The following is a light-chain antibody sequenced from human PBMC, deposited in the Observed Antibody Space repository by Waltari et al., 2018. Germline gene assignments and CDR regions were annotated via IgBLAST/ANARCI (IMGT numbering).Light chain of an antibody. CDR1: QTLLYGSNNKNY. V-gene: IGKV4-1*01. Sequence: DIALTQFPDSLAVSLGERATISCKSSQTLLYGSNNKNYLAWYQQKPGQPPRLLIHWASTRESGVPDRFSGSGSVTEFSLTISSLQAEDVAVYCCQQYFNSPQTFGQGTKVEIK. CDR2: WAS. J-gene: IGKJ1*01. CDR3: QQYFNSPQT.